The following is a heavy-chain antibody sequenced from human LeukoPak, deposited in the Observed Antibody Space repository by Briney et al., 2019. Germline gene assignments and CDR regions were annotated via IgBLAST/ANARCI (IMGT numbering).Heavy chain of an antibody. J-gene: IGHJ3*02. V-gene: IGHV3-30*02. CDR1: GFTFSTYG. Sequence: GGXLRLSCAASGFTFSTYGMHWVRQAPGKGMDWVAFIRYDGSEGSYAASVKDRFTVSRYNSKNSLYLQMNSLRAEDTAVYYCARSGAAVAFDIWGQGTMVTVSS. D-gene: IGHD7-27*01. CDR2: IRYDGSEG. CDR3: ARSGAAVAFDI.